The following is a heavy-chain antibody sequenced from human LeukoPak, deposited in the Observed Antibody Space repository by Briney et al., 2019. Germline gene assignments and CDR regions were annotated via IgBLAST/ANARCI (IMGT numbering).Heavy chain of an antibody. D-gene: IGHD5-12*01. CDR3: GKDTSPRGLDS. J-gene: IGHJ4*02. Sequence: GGCLRLSCVFSGSNLPDYAMHWVRQAPANGLERVSRIYWLSQMIDHPDSVKGRFTVSRDNAKNSLSLQMNSLRPEDTALYYCGKDTSPRGLDSWGRGTMVIVPS. CDR1: GSNLPDYA. V-gene: IGHV3-9*01. CDR2: IYWLSQMI.